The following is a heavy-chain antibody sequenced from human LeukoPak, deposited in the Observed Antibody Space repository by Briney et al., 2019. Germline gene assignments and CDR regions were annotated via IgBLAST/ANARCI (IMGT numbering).Heavy chain of an antibody. CDR2: IYHNGNT. Sequence: SETLSLTCAVSGGSISTNNRWHWVRQSPGQGLEWIGEIYHNGNTNYNPSLKSRVTMSVDTSKNQFSLKVNYVTAADTAIYYCAREVAAGSYRGFDYWGQGTLVTVSS. CDR3: AREVAAGSYRGFDY. CDR1: GGSISTNNR. V-gene: IGHV4-4*02. J-gene: IGHJ4*01. D-gene: IGHD6-19*01.